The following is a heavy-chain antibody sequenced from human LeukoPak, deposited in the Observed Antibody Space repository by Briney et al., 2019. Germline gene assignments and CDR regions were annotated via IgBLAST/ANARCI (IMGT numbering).Heavy chain of an antibody. D-gene: IGHD3-22*01. CDR3: AKARGYFYTNAFDI. Sequence: SETLSLTCTVSGGSISSYYWSWIRQPPGKGLEWIGYIYYSGSTYYNPSLKSRVTISVDTSKNQFSLKLSSVTAADTAVYYCAKARGYFYTNAFDIWGQGTMVTGS. V-gene: IGHV4-59*08. CDR2: IYYSGST. CDR1: GGSISSYY. J-gene: IGHJ3*02.